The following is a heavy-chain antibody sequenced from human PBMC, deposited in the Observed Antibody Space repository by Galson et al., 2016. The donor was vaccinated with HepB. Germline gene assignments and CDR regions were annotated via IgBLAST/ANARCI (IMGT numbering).Heavy chain of an antibody. V-gene: IGHV5-10-1*01. J-gene: IGHJ6*02. Sequence: QSGAEVKKPGESLRISCEGSGYMFTTYWISWVRQMPGKGLEWMGRIDPSDSYTNYGPSFQGHVTISTDKSISTAYLQWNSLKASDTAIYYCARHGGAYYYHGMDVWGQGTTVTVSS. CDR2: IDPSDSYT. D-gene: IGHD2-21*01. CDR3: ARHGGAYYYHGMDV. CDR1: GYMFTTYW.